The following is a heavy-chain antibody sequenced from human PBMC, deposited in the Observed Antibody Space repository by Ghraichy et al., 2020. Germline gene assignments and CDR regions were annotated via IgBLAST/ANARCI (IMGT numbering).Heavy chain of an antibody. D-gene: IGHD1-26*01. CDR2: INHSGST. CDR1: GGSFSGYY. V-gene: IGHV4-34*01. J-gene: IGHJ4*02. Sequence: SETLCLTCAVYGGSFSGYYWSWIRQPPGKGLEWIGEINHSGSTNYNPSLKSRVTISVDTSRNQFSLNLSSLTAADTAVYYCARGQSGSYFRAYYFDFWAQGALVTVSS. CDR3: ARGQSGSYFRAYYFDF.